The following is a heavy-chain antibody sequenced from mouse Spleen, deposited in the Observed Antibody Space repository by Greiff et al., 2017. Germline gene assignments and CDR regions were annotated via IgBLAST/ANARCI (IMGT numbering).Heavy chain of an antibody. D-gene: IGHD2-2*01. CDR2: ISSGGSYT. Sequence: EVQGVESGGDLVKPGGSLKLSCAASGFTFSSYGMSWVRQTPDKRLEWVATISSGGSYTYYPDSVKGRFTISRDNAKNTLYLQMSSLKSEDTAMYYCARLLYGYYFDYWGQGTTLTVSS. CDR1: GFTFSSYG. V-gene: IGHV5-6*01. CDR3: ARLLYGYYFDY. J-gene: IGHJ2*01.